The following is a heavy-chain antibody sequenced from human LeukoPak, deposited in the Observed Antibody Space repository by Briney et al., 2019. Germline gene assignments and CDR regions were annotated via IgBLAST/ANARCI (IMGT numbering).Heavy chain of an antibody. D-gene: IGHD6-13*01. CDR3: ARDSGYSSSWYDSTNYYYGVDV. J-gene: IGHJ6*02. Sequence: PAGGSLRLSCAVSGFFFSDSWMSWVRQAPGRGLEWVANMNQDGSDKYYVSSVRGRFTISRDNAKNSLYLQMNSLRAEDTAVYYCARDSGYSSSWYDSTNYYYGVDVWGQGTTVTVSS. CDR2: MNQDGSDK. V-gene: IGHV3-7*03. CDR1: GFFFSDSW.